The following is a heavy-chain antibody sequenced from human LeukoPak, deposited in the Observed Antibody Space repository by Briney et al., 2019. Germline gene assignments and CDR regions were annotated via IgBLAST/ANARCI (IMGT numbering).Heavy chain of an antibody. CDR3: ARDSSSDDNGMDV. CDR1: RFTFTTYW. Sequence: GGSLRLSCAASRFTFTTYWMSWVRQAPGKGLEWVANIKQDGSEKYYVDSVKGRFTISRDNTKNSLYLQMNSLRAEDTAVYYCARDSSSDDNGMDVWGQGTTVTVSS. CDR2: IKQDGSEK. J-gene: IGHJ6*02. D-gene: IGHD3-22*01. V-gene: IGHV3-7*01.